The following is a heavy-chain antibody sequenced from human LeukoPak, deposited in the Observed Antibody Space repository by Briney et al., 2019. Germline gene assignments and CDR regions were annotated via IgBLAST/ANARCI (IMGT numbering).Heavy chain of an antibody. V-gene: IGHV3-23*01. J-gene: IGHJ4*02. CDR3: AKDPIFSGSYGVFDY. CDR2: IIDSGNSI. D-gene: IGHD1-26*01. CDR1: GFTFSSCA. Sequence: GGSLRLSCAASGFTFSSCAMSWARQAPGKGLEWVSTIIDSGNSIYYADSAEGRFTISRDNSKNTLYLQMNSLRAVDTAVYYCAKDPIFSGSYGVFDYWGLGTLVTVSS.